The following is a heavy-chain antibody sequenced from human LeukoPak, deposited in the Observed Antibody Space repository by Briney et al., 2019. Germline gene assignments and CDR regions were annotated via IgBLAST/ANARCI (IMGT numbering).Heavy chain of an antibody. J-gene: IGHJ4*02. V-gene: IGHV1-69*05. CDR1: GGTFSSYA. CDR2: ILPIFGTA. D-gene: IGHD6-6*01. CDR3: ASYEYSSSSVPFDY. Sequence: SVKVSCKASGGTFSSYAISWVRQARGQGLEWMGRILPIFGTANYAQKFQGRVTITTDESTSTAYMELSSLRSEDTAVYYCASYEYSSSSVPFDYWGQGTLVTVSS.